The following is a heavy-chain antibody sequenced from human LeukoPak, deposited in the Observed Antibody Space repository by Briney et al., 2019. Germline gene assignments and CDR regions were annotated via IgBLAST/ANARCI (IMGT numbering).Heavy chain of an antibody. J-gene: IGHJ4*02. CDR3: ASSRFWSGFTVNY. Sequence: PGGSLRLSCAASGLTVSSNYMGWVRQAPGKGLEWVSVIYTGGSTYYADSVKGRFTISRDNSKNTLYLQMNSLRAEDTAVYYCASSRFWSGFTVNYWGQGTLVTVSS. D-gene: IGHD3-3*01. V-gene: IGHV3-53*01. CDR1: GLTVSSNY. CDR2: IYTGGST.